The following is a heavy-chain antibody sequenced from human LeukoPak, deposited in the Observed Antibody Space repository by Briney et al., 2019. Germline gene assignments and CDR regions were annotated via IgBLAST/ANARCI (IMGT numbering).Heavy chain of an antibody. CDR2: ISYDGSNK. J-gene: IGHJ4*02. CDR3: ARDLSSTSSWATVPDY. CDR1: GFTFSSYG. V-gene: IGHV3-30*03. Sequence: GGSLRLSCAASGFTFSSYGMHWVRQAPGKGLEWVAVISYDGSNKYYADSVKGRFTISRDNSKNTLYLQMNSLRAEDTAVYYCARDLSSTSSWATVPDYWGQGTLVTVSS. D-gene: IGHD2-2*01.